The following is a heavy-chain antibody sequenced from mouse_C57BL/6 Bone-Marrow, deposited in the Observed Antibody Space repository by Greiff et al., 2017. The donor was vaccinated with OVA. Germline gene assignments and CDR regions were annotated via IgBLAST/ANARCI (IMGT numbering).Heavy chain of an antibody. J-gene: IGHJ1*01. CDR2: IDPRSGGT. V-gene: IGHV1-62-3*01. Sequence: VQLQQPGAELVKPGASVKLSCKASGYTFTSYWMHWVKQRPGRGLEWIGRIDPRSGGTKYNEKFKSKATLTADKPSSTAYMQLSSLTSEDSAVYYCARAHYYGSSDYWDLDVWGQGTTVTVSS. D-gene: IGHD1-1*01. CDR1: GYTFTSYW. CDR3: ARAHYYGSSDYWDLDV.